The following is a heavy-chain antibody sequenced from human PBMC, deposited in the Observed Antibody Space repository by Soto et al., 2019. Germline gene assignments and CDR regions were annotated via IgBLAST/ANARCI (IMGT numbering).Heavy chain of an antibody. D-gene: IGHD5-18*01. J-gene: IGHJ6*02. V-gene: IGHV3-30*18. CDR1: GFTFSSYG. Sequence: ESGGGVVQPGRSLRPSCAASGFTFSSYGFHWVRQVPGKGLEWVAVISYDGRNKYYADSVKGRFTISRDDSKNTVYLQMNSLRAEDTAVYYCAKTRGYSYDYGMDVWGQGTTVTVSS. CDR2: ISYDGRNK. CDR3: AKTRGYSYDYGMDV.